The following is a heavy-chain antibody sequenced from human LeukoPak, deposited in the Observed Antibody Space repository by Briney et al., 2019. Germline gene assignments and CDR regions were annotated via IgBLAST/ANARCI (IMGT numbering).Heavy chain of an antibody. CDR2: IYNSGST. CDR3: ARQEYYDSSGYR. V-gene: IGHV4-39*01. Sequence: PSETLSLTCTVSGGSISSSSYYWGWIRQPPGKGLEWIGSIYNSGSTYYNPSLKSRVTISVDTSKNQFSLKLSSVTAAGTAVYFCARQEYYDSSGYRWGQGTLVTVSS. J-gene: IGHJ4*02. D-gene: IGHD3-22*01. CDR1: GGSISSSSYY.